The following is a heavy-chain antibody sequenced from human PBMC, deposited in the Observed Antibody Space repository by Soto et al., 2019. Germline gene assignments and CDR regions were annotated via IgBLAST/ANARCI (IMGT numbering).Heavy chain of an antibody. CDR2: ISGYNGNL. CDR3: AREVDIVPTPGGDY. J-gene: IGHJ4*02. CDR1: GYNFNSYG. Sequence: GASVKVSCKASGYNFNSYGVAWVRQAPGHGLEWMGWISGYNGNLTYAQNVEERVTMTTDTSTSTAYMELRSLRSDDTAVYVCAREVDIVPTPGGDYWGQGTLVTVSS. D-gene: IGHD5-12*01. V-gene: IGHV1-18*04.